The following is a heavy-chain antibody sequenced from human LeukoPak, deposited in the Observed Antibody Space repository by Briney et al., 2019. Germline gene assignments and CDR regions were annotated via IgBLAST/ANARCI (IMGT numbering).Heavy chain of an antibody. D-gene: IGHD3-10*01. Sequence: PGGSLRLSCAASGFTFSSYSMNWVRQAPGKGLEWVSYISISSSTIYYADSVKGRFTISRDNAKNSLYLQMNSLRAEDTAVYYCARDDYGPGSYLYYFDYWGQGTLVTVSS. CDR3: ARDDYGPGSYLYYFDY. V-gene: IGHV3-48*01. J-gene: IGHJ4*02. CDR1: GFTFSSYS. CDR2: ISISSSTI.